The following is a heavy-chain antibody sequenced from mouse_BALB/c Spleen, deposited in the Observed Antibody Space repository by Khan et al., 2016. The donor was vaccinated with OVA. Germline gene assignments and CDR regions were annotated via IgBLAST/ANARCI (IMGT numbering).Heavy chain of an antibody. CDR3: ARVYRGDFDY. CDR2: INPHVGET. CDR1: GYSFTGYF. D-gene: IGHD2-13*01. V-gene: IGHV1-20*02. Sequence: EVQLQQSGPELVKPGASVKISCKASGYSFTGYFMNWVMQSHGKSLEWIGRINPHVGETLFNPKFKGKATLTVDESSSTAHMELRSLASEDSAVYYCARVYRGDFDYWGQGTTLTVSS. J-gene: IGHJ2*01.